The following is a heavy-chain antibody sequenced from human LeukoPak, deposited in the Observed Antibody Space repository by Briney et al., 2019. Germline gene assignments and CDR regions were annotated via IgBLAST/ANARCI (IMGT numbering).Heavy chain of an antibody. CDR2: IYPGDSDT. J-gene: IGHJ4*02. Sequence: GESLKISCKGSGYSFTSYWSGWVRQMPGKGLEWVGIIYPGDSDTRYSPSFQGQVTISADKSISTAYLQWNSLKASDTAMYYCARPSYYYGLGSSPFDSWGQGTLVTVSS. CDR3: ARPSYYYGLGSSPFDS. D-gene: IGHD3-10*01. CDR1: GYSFTSYW. V-gene: IGHV5-51*01.